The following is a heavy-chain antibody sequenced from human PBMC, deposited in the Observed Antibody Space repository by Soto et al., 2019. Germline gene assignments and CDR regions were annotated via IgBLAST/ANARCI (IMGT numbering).Heavy chain of an antibody. Sequence: QVQLQESGPGLVKPSDTLSLTCAVSGYSISSSNWWGWIRQPPGKGLEWIGYIYYSGTTYYNPSLKSRVTXSIXPAKHQFSLELPAVTAVDTAVYYCARREIQGPIGYWGQGTLVTVSS. CDR2: IYYSGTT. V-gene: IGHV4-28*01. CDR1: GYSISSSNW. D-gene: IGHD1-26*01. J-gene: IGHJ4*02. CDR3: ARREIQGPIGY.